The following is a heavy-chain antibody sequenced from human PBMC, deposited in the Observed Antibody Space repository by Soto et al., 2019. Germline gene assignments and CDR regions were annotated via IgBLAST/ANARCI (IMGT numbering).Heavy chain of an antibody. CDR3: AKNGDFWSGYQYYYYYMDV. D-gene: IGHD3-3*01. CDR1: GFTFSSDA. CDR2: ISGSGGST. J-gene: IGHJ6*03. Sequence: GGSLRLSCATSGFTFSSDAMSWVRQAPGKGLEWVSAISGSGGSTYYADSVKGRFTISRDNSKNTLYLQMNSLRAEDTAVYYCAKNGDFWSGYQYYYYYMDVWGKGTTVTVSS. V-gene: IGHV3-23*01.